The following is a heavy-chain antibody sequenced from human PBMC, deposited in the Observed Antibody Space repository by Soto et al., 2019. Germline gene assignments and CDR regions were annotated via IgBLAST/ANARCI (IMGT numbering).Heavy chain of an antibody. CDR3: AKGYSTGWYISYYFDY. J-gene: IGHJ4*02. Sequence: GGSLRLSCTASGFTFRSYAMSWVRQAPGKGLEWVSSISGTAGRTDYADSVKGRLTISRDNSNNTMYLQMNSLTADDTAVYSCAKGYSTGWYISYYFDYWGQGTLVTVSS. V-gene: IGHV3-23*01. CDR2: ISGTAGRT. CDR1: GFTFRSYA. D-gene: IGHD6-19*01.